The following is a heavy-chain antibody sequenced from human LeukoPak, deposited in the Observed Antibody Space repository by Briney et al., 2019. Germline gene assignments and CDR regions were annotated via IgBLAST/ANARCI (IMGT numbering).Heavy chain of an antibody. CDR1: GFTFSTFF. CDR3: VRGTGY. CDR2: ISSNGDNN. Sequence: PGGSLRLSRSISGFTFSTFFMPWVRQASGKGLEYVSAISSNGDNNYYEDSVKGRFTISRDNSKNTLYLQMSSLRADDTAVYYCVRGTGYWGQGTLVTVSS. J-gene: IGHJ4*02. V-gene: IGHV3-64D*06.